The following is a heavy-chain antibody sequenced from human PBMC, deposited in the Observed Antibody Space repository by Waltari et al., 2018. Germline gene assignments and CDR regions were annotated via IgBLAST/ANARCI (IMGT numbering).Heavy chain of an antibody. D-gene: IGHD3-9*01. Sequence: QLQLQQWGAGLLKPSETLSLTCAVYGGSFSGYYWSWIRQPPGKGLEWIGEINHSGSTNYNPSLKSRVTISVDTSKNQFSLKLSSVTAADTAVYYCARGSTIFLTRGDYWGQGTLVTVSS. V-gene: IGHV4-34*01. J-gene: IGHJ4*02. CDR2: INHSGST. CDR1: GGSFSGYY. CDR3: ARGSTIFLTRGDY.